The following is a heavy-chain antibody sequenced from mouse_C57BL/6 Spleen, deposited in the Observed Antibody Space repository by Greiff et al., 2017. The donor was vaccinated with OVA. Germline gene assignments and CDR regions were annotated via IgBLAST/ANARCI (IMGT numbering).Heavy chain of an antibody. Sequence: EVKLMESGGGLVKPGGSLKLSCAASGFTFSDYGMHWVRQAPEKGLEWVAYISSGSSTIYYADTVKGRFTISRDNAKNTLFLRMTSLRSEDTAMYYCARKEQLSPYAMDYWGQGTSVTVSS. J-gene: IGHJ4*01. CDR1: GFTFSDYG. D-gene: IGHD3-2*02. CDR2: ISSGSSTI. V-gene: IGHV5-17*01. CDR3: ARKEQLSPYAMDY.